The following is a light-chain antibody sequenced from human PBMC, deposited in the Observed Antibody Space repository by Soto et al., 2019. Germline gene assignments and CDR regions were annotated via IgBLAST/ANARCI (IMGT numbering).Light chain of an antibody. CDR2: DAS. J-gene: IGKJ2*01. CDR1: RDISVY. V-gene: IGKV1-33*01. Sequence: DIQMTQSPSSLSASVGDRGTITCQASRDISVYLNWYQQKPGRPPKLLVYDASNLQTGVPSRFSGGAAGSHFSLTISSLQPDDIATYYWQQYDNLPPYTFGQGTTLEIK. CDR3: QQYDNLPPYT.